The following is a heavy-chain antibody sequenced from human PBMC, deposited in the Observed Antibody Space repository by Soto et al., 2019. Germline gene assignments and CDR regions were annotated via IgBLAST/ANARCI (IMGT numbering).Heavy chain of an antibody. Sequence: PSEPMCLTCPASGGSLSSYYWGLVRQSPGRGLEWIGYIYYSGGTNYNPSLRNRVTISIDTSKNQFSLKLSSVTAADTAVYYCARYVGRDPATATRDAFDIWGQGTMVTVSS. CDR2: IYYSGGT. CDR3: ARYVGRDPATATRDAFDI. J-gene: IGHJ3*02. V-gene: IGHV4-59*01. D-gene: IGHD2-15*01. CDR1: GGSLSSYY.